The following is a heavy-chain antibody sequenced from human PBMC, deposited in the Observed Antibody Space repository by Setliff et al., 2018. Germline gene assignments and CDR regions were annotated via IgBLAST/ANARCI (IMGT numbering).Heavy chain of an antibody. D-gene: IGHD5-12*01. V-gene: IGHV4-31*03. Sequence: SETLSLTCTVSGGSISSGGYYWSWIRQHPGKGLEWIGYIYYSGSTYYNPSLKSRVTISVDTSKNQFSLKLSFVTAADTAVYYCARGYSGYDYLKPFDYWGQGTLVTVSS. CDR3: ARGYSGYDYLKPFDY. J-gene: IGHJ4*02. CDR2: IYYSGST. CDR1: GGSISSGGYY.